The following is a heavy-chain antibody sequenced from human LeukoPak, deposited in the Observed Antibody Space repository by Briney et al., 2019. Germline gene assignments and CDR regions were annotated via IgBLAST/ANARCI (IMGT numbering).Heavy chain of an antibody. J-gene: IGHJ3*02. D-gene: IGHD2-21*02. CDR2: INHSGST. Sequence: SETLSLTCAVYGGSFSGYYWSWIRQPPGKGLEWIGEINHSGSTNYNPSLKSRVTISVDTSKNQFSLKLSSVTAADTAVYYCACDSFNAFDIWGQGTMVTVSS. CDR1: GGSFSGYY. V-gene: IGHV4-34*01. CDR3: ACDSFNAFDI.